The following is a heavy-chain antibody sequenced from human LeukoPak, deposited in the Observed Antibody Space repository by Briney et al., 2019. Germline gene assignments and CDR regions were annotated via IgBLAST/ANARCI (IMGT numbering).Heavy chain of an antibody. CDR1: GFTFSSYE. Sequence: GGSLRLSCAASGFTFSSYEMNWVRQAPGKGLEWVSYISSSGSTIYYADSVKGRFTISRDNAKNSLYLQMNSLRAEDTAVYYCAKDGWELLQHYFDYWGQGTLVTVSS. CDR2: ISSSGSTI. V-gene: IGHV3-48*03. D-gene: IGHD1-26*01. CDR3: AKDGWELLQHYFDY. J-gene: IGHJ4*02.